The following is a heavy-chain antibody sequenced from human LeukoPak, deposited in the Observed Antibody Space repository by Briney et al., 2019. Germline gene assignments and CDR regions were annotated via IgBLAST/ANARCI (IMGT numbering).Heavy chain of an antibody. CDR2: IKQDGSTK. CDR1: GFTFSSFW. D-gene: IGHD1-1*01. J-gene: IGHJ3*02. V-gene: IGHV3-7*01. Sequence: PGGALRLSCAASGFTFSSFWMTWVRQAPGKGLEWVANIKQDGSTKYYVDAVKGRFTISRDNAKNSMYLQMNSLRAEDTAVYYCATVPSWNDDSFDIWGQGTMVTVSS. CDR3: ATVPSWNDDSFDI.